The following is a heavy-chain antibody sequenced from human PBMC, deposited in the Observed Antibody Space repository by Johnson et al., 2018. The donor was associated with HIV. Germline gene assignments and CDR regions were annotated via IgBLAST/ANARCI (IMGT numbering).Heavy chain of an antibody. D-gene: IGHD3-22*01. CDR2: ISYDGSNK. J-gene: IGHJ3*02. V-gene: IGHV3-30*03. Sequence: QVQLVESGGGLVQPGGSLRLSCAASGFTVSSNYMSWVRQAPGKGLEWVAIISYDGSNKYYADSVNGRFTISRDNAKHSLYLQRNSLRAEDTAVYYCARDRGYWDAFDIWGQGTMATVSS. CDR3: ARDRGYWDAFDI. CDR1: GFTVSSNY.